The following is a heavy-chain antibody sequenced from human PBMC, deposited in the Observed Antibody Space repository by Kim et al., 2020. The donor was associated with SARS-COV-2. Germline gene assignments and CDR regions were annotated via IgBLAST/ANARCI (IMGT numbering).Heavy chain of an antibody. CDR3: ARWGGGRYCSSTSCYYRYYYYYMDI. J-gene: IGHJ6*03. CDR1: GGFFSGYY. V-gene: IGHV4-34*01. CDR2: INHSGST. Sequence: SETLSLTCAVYGGFFSGYYWSWIRQPPGKGLEWIGEINHSGSTNYNLSLKSRVTISVDTSKNQFSLKLSSVTAADTAVYYCARWGGGRYCSSTSCYYRYYYYYMDIWGNGTTVTVSS. D-gene: IGHD2-2*01.